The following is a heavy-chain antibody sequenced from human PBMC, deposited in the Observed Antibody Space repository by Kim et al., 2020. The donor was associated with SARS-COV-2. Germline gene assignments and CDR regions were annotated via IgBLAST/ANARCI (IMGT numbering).Heavy chain of an antibody. D-gene: IGHD3-10*01. Sequence: SETLSLTCAVYGGSFSGYYWSWIRQPPGKGLEWIGEINHSGSTNYNPSLKSRVTISVDTSKNQFSLKLSSVTAADTAVYYCARGLYKLLWFGELSYYYGMDVWGQGTTVTVSS. CDR3: ARGLYKLLWFGELSYYYGMDV. J-gene: IGHJ6*02. CDR1: GGSFSGYY. CDR2: INHSGST. V-gene: IGHV4-34*01.